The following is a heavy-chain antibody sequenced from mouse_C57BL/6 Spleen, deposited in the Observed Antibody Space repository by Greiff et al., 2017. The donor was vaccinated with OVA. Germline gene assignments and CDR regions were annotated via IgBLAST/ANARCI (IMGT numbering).Heavy chain of an antibody. J-gene: IGHJ2*01. CDR3: ASGGYYFDS. Sequence: QVQLQQSGAELVRPGASVKLSCKASGYTFTDYYINWVKQRPGQGLEWIARIYPGSGNTYYNEKFKGKATLTAEKSSSTAYMQLSSLTSEDSAVYFCASGGYYFDSWGKGTTLTVSS. CDR1: GYTFTDYY. V-gene: IGHV1-76*01. CDR2: IYPGSGNT.